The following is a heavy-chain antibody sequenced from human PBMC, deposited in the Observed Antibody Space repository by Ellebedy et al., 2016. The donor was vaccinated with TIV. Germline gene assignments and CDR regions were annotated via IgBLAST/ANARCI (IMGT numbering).Heavy chain of an antibody. CDR2: ISTISSY. CDR1: GFTFRSYS. J-gene: IGHJ4*02. V-gene: IGHV3-21*01. CDR3: SRGGGCGGGTCYYPDF. D-gene: IGHD2-15*01. Sequence: GESLKISCAASGFTFRSYSLNWVRQAPGKGLEWVSSISTISSYADSVRGRFTISRDNAKNSLYLQMNSLRAEDTAVYYCSRGGGCGGGTCYYPDFWGQGTLVTVSS.